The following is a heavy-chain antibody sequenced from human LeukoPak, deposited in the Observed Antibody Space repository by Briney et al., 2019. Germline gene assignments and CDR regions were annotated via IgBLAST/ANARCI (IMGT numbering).Heavy chain of an antibody. Sequence: PGGSLRLSCPASGFTFSSNGMHWVRQAPGKGLEWVAFVQNDGNNKKYADSVKGRFTISRDNSKNTLYLQMNSLRIEDTAVYYCARDWGTSSLYLVNWGQGTLVTISS. CDR2: VQNDGNNK. V-gene: IGHV3-30*02. CDR3: ARDWGTSSLYLVN. D-gene: IGHD6-6*01. CDR1: GFTFSSNG. J-gene: IGHJ4*02.